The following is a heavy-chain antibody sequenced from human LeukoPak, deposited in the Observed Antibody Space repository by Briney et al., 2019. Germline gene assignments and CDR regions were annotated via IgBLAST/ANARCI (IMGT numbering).Heavy chain of an antibody. D-gene: IGHD3-9*01. CDR3: ARRLLTGYYEF. CDR1: GFTVSSTY. J-gene: IGHJ4*02. Sequence: GGSLRLSCAASGFTVSSTYMSWVRQAPGKGLEWVSVFYSGDTTYYANSVKGRFTISRDSSKNMLYLQMNSLRAEDTAVCYCARRLLTGYYEFWGQGTLVTVSS. CDR2: FYSGDTT. V-gene: IGHV3-66*01.